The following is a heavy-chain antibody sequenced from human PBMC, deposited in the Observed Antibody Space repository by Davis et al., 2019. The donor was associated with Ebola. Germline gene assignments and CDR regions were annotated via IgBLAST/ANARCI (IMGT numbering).Heavy chain of an antibody. CDR3: ARLKYDYGGYYGMDV. Sequence: GESLKISCKGSGYSFTSYWIGWVRQMPGKGLEWMGIIYPGDSDTRYSPSFQGQVTISADKSISTAYLQWSSLKASDTAMYYCARLKYDYGGYYGMDVWGQGTTVTVSS. CDR1: GYSFTSYW. D-gene: IGHD4-17*01. J-gene: IGHJ6*02. V-gene: IGHV5-51*01. CDR2: IYPGDSDT.